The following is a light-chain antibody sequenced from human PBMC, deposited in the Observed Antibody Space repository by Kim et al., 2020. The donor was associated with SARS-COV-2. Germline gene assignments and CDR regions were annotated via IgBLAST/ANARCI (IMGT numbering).Light chain of an antibody. Sequence: ASVGDRVTSTCRAGQGISSRLAWYQQKPGGAPNLLIYAASSLQSGVPSRFSGSGSGTDFTLTISSLQPEDFATYYCQQANSFPLTFGGGTKVDIK. CDR3: QQANSFPLT. V-gene: IGKV1-12*01. J-gene: IGKJ4*01. CDR2: AAS. CDR1: QGISSR.